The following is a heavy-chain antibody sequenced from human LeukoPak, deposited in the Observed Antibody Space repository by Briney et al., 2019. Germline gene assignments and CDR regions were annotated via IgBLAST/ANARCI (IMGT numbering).Heavy chain of an antibody. D-gene: IGHD3-10*01. J-gene: IGHJ6*04. CDR1: GFTFSSYS. Sequence: GGSLRLSCAASGFTFSSYSMNWVRQAPGKGLEWVSSISSSSSYIYYADSVKGRFTISRDNAKNSLCLQMNSLRAEDTAVYYCASSTSYYYGSGSFYGMDVWGKGTTVTVSS. CDR3: ASSTSYYYGSGSFYGMDV. V-gene: IGHV3-21*01. CDR2: ISSSSSYI.